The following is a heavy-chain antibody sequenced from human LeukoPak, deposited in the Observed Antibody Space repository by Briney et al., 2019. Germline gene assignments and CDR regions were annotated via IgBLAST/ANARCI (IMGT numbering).Heavy chain of an antibody. CDR1: GFTFCDYA. J-gene: IGHJ4*02. CDR2: IRSKAYGGTT. D-gene: IGHD1-26*01. CDR3: TRDLHTWEQLFDY. V-gene: IGHV3-49*04. Sequence: GGSLRLSCTASGFTFCDYAMSWVRQARGKGLEWVGFIRSKAYGGTTEYAASVKGRFTISRDDSKSIAYLQMNSLKTEDTAAYYCTRDLHTWEQLFDYWGQGALVTVSS.